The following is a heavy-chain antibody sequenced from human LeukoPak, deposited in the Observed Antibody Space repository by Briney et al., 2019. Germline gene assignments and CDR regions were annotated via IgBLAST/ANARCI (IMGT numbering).Heavy chain of an antibody. CDR2: ISYDGINK. J-gene: IGHJ6*03. Sequence: PGGSLRLSCAASGFTFSTYAIHWVRQAPGKGLEWVAVISYDGINKYYADSVKGRFTISRDNSKNTLYLQMNSLKTEDTAVYYCTTDYNYYYYMDVWGKGTTVTVSS. V-gene: IGHV3-30*04. CDR1: GFTFSTYA. D-gene: IGHD3-10*01. CDR3: TTDYNYYYYMDV.